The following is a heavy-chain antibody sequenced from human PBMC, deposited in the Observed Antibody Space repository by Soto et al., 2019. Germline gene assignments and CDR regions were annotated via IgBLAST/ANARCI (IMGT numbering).Heavy chain of an antibody. J-gene: IGHJ5*02. Sequence: GGSLRLSCAASGFTFRTYAMSWVRQAPGKGLEWVSTITDSGGSTYYAASVKGRFTISRDNSENTLYLLMNSLSAEDTALYYCAKVHGSGTYYNFTDHWGQGTLVTVSS. CDR2: ITDSGGST. CDR3: AKVHGSGTYYNFTDH. D-gene: IGHD3-10*01. V-gene: IGHV3-23*01. CDR1: GFTFRTYA.